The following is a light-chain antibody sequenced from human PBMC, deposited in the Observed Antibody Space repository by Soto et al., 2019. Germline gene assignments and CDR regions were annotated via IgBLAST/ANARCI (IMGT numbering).Light chain of an antibody. Sequence: QSALTQPASVSGSPGQSITISCTGASSDVGDYNYVSWYQQHPGRAPKLMISDVSYRPSGVSNRFSGSKSGNTASLTISGLQDEDEADYYCSSYAGSTTLGFGGGTQLTVL. CDR1: SSDVGDYNY. V-gene: IGLV2-14*03. J-gene: IGLJ3*02. CDR2: DVS. CDR3: SSYAGSTTLG.